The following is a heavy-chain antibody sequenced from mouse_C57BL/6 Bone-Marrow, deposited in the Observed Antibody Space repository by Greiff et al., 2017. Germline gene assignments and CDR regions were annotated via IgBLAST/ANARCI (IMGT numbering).Heavy chain of an antibody. CDR3: ARVNIYYDYDGAMDY. CDR1: GYTFTSYW. D-gene: IGHD2-4*01. CDR2: IDPSDSYT. J-gene: IGHJ4*01. Sequence: QVQLQQPGAELVMPGASVKLSCKASGYTFTSYWMHWVKQRPGQGLEWIGEIDPSDSYTNYNQKFKSKSTLTVDKSSSTAYMQLSSLTSEDSAVYYCARVNIYYDYDGAMDYWGQGTSVTVSS. V-gene: IGHV1-69*01.